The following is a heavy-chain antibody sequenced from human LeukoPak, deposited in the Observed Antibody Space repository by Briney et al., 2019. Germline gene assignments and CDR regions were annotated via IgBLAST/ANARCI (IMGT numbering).Heavy chain of an antibody. CDR1: GYTFTGYY. CDR2: INPNSGGT. V-gene: IGHV1-2*02. Sequence: ASVKVSCKASGYTFTGYYMHWVRQAPGQGLEWMGWINPNSGGTNYAQKFQGRVTMTRDTSISTAYMELSRLRSDDTAVYYCALTVVTHYYYYGMDVWGQGTTVTVSS. D-gene: IGHD4-23*01. J-gene: IGHJ6*02. CDR3: ALTVVTHYYYYGMDV.